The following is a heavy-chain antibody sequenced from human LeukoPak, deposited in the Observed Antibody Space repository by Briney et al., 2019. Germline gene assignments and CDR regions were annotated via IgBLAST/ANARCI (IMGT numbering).Heavy chain of an antibody. CDR2: ISGDGGSI. CDR3: AKEDYSSSWYALDY. CDR1: GFTFDDYA. Sequence: SGGSLRLSCAASGFTFDDYAIYWVRHGPGKGLEWVSLISGDGGSIYYADSVKGRFTISRDNSKNSLYLQMNSLRTEDTALYYCAKEDYSSSWYALDYWGQGTLVTVSS. D-gene: IGHD6-13*01. V-gene: IGHV3-43*02. J-gene: IGHJ4*02.